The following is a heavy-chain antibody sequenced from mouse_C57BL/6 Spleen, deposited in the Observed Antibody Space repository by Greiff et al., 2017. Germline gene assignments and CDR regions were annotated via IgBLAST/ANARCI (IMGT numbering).Heavy chain of an antibody. CDR1: GYTFTDYY. CDR2: INPNNGGT. V-gene: IGHV1-26*01. CDR3: ARCYGYDYFDY. Sequence: VQLQQSGPELVKPGASVKISCKASGYTFTDYYMNWVKQSHGKSLEWIGDINPNNGGTSYNQKFKGKATLTVDKSSSTAYMELRSLTSEDSAVYYCARCYGYDYFDYWGQGTTLTVSS. J-gene: IGHJ2*01. D-gene: IGHD2-2*01.